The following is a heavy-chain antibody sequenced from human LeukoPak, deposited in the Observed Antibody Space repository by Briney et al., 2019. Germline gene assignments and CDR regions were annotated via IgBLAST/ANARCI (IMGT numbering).Heavy chain of an antibody. V-gene: IGHV1-69*04. CDR3: ARDPPPFDIVVVPTANDWFDP. CDR2: IIPILGIA. CDR1: GGTFSSYA. D-gene: IGHD2-2*01. J-gene: IGHJ5*02. Sequence: ASVKVSCKASGGTFSSYAISWVRQAPGQGLEWMGRIIPILGIANYAQKFQGRVTITADKSTSTAYMELSSLRPEDTAVYYCARDPPPFDIVVVPTANDWFDPWGQGTLVTVSS.